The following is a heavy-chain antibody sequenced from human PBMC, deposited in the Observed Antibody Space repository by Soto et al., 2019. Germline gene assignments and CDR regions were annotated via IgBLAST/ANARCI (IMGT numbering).Heavy chain of an antibody. V-gene: IGHV3-7*04. D-gene: IGHD5-12*01. J-gene: IGHJ4*02. Sequence: GGSLRLSCADSGFSFRNYWMSWVRQAPGKGLEWVANIKQDETEKYYADSVKGRFTISRDNSKNTVYLQMNSLRVEDTAVYYCARYNSGHSDYWGQGTLVTVSS. CDR3: ARYNSGHSDY. CDR1: GFSFRNYW. CDR2: IKQDETEK.